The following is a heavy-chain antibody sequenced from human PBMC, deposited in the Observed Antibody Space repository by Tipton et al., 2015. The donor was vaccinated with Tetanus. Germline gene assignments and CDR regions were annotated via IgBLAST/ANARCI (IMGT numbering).Heavy chain of an antibody. D-gene: IGHD4-17*01. CDR2: VSDSGST. J-gene: IGHJ4*02. CDR3: ARDERYGDYAY. V-gene: IGHV4-30-4*02. Sequence: GLVKPSETLSLTCTVSGGSISSADYYWSWIRQPPGKGLEWIGYVSDSGSTYSNPSLKSRITISQDTSKNQFSLKLTSVTAADTAVYYCARDERYGDYAYWGQGALVTVSS. CDR1: GGSISSADYY.